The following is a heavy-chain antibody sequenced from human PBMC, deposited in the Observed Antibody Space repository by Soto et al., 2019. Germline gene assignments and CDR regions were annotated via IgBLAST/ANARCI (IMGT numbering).Heavy chain of an antibody. CDR1: GLSVSSNY. CDR2: IYSGGST. CDR3: ARASGGSGGSCYSGYFDY. Sequence: EVQLVETGGGLIQPGGSLRLSCAASGLSVSSNYMSWVRQAPGKGLEWVSVIYSGGSTYYADSVKGRFTISRDNSKNTLFLQMSSLTAEDTAVYYCARASGGSGGSCYSGYFDYWGQGTLVTVSS. D-gene: IGHD2-15*01. J-gene: IGHJ4*02. V-gene: IGHV3-53*02.